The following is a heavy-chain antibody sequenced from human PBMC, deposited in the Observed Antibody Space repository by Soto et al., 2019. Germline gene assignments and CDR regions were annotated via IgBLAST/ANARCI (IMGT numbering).Heavy chain of an antibody. CDR1: GFTFSSYA. V-gene: IGHV3-23*01. CDR3: AASSWSQFYFDY. J-gene: IGHJ4*02. D-gene: IGHD6-13*01. Sequence: PGGSLRLSCGASGFTFSSYAMSWVRQAPGKGLEWVSAISGSGGSTYYADSVKGRFTISRDNSKNTLYLQMNSLRAEDTAVYYCAASSWSQFYFDYWGQGTLVTVSS. CDR2: ISGSGGST.